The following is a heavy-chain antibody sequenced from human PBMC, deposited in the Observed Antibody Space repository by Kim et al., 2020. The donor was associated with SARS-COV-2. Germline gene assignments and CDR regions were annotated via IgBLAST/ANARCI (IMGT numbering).Heavy chain of an antibody. CDR3: ASTRPSVLRYYDWFDP. CDR2: IYYSGST. Sequence: SETLSLTCTVSGGSISSSSYYWGWIRQPPGKGLEWIGSIYYSGSTYYNPSLKSRVTISVDTSKNQFSLKLSSMTAADTAVYYCASTRPSVLRYYDWFDPWGQGTLVTVSS. V-gene: IGHV4-39*01. D-gene: IGHD3-9*01. CDR1: GGSISSSSYY. J-gene: IGHJ5*02.